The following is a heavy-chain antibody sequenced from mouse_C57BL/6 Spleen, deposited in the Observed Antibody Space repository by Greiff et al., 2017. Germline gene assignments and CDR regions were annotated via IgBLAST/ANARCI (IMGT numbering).Heavy chain of an antibody. D-gene: IGHD1-1*01. V-gene: IGHV1-53*01. CDR3: ARTPNYYGSAAWFAY. J-gene: IGHJ3*01. CDR2: INPSNGGT. CDR1: GYTFTSYW. Sequence: QVQLQQPGTELVKPGASVKLSCKASGYTFTSYWMHWVKQRPGQGLEWIGYINPSNGGTNYNEKFKSKATLTADKSSSTAYMQLSSLTSEDSAVYYCARTPNYYGSAAWFAYWGQGTLVTVSA.